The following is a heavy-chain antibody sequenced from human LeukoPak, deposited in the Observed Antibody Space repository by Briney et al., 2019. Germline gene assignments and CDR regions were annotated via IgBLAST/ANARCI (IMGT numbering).Heavy chain of an antibody. Sequence: GGSLGLSCAASGFTVSSNYMSWVRQAPGKGLEWVSVIYSGGSTYYADSVKGRFTISRDNSKNTLYLQMNSLRAEDTAVYYCARELWRSRAYYFDYWGQGTLVTVSS. CDR3: ARELWRSRAYYFDY. D-gene: IGHD3-3*01. V-gene: IGHV3-66*01. CDR2: IYSGGST. J-gene: IGHJ4*02. CDR1: GFTVSSNY.